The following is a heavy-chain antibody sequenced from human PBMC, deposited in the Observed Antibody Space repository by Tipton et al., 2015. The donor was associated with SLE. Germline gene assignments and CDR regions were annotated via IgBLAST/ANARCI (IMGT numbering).Heavy chain of an antibody. CDR3: ARDPGGYSNSED. CDR1: GGSISSHY. CDR2: IYYSGTT. V-gene: IGHV4-59*11. J-gene: IGHJ4*02. Sequence: GLVKPSETLSLTCTVSGGSISSHYWSWIRQPPGKGLEWIGHIYYSGTTNYNPSLKSRVTISVDTSKNQFSLKLSSVTAADTAVYYCARDPGGYSNSEDWGRGTLVTVSS. D-gene: IGHD6-6*01.